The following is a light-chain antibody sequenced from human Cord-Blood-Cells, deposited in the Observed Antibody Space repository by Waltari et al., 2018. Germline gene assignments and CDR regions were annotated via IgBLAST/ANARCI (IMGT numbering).Light chain of an antibody. Sequence: DIQMTQSPSTLSASVGDRVTITCRDSQSISSWLAWYQQKPGKAPKLLIYDASSLESGVPSRFSGSGSGTEFTLTISSLQPDYFATYYCQQYNSYWTFGQGTKVEIK. CDR2: DAS. CDR3: QQYNSYWT. CDR1: QSISSW. J-gene: IGKJ1*01. V-gene: IGKV1-5*01.